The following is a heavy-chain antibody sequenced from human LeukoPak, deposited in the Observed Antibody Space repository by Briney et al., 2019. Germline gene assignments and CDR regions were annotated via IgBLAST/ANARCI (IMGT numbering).Heavy chain of an antibody. CDR1: GFTFSSYW. D-gene: IGHD6-19*01. J-gene: IGHJ6*02. CDR3: ARDLPIAVADYYYYHGMDV. V-gene: IGHV3-7*01. CDR2: INHNGNVN. Sequence: GGSLRLSCAASGFTFSSYWMNWARQAPGKGLEWVASINHNGNVNYYVDSVKGRFTISRDNAKNTLYLQMNSLRAEDTAVYYCARDLPIAVADYYYYHGMDVWGQGTTVTVSS.